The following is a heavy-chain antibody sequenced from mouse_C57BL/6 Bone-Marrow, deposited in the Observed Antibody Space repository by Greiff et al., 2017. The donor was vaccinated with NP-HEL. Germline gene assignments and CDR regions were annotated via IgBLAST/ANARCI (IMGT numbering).Heavy chain of an antibody. CDR2: ISSGGSYT. V-gene: IGHV5-6*01. J-gene: IGHJ1*03. Sequence: EVQGVESGGDLVKPGGSLKLSCAASGFTFSSYGMSWVRQTPDKRLEWVATISSGGSYTYYPDSVKGRFTISRDNAKNTLYLQMRSLKSEDTAMYNCARLYYYGGGDVWGTGTTVTVSS. D-gene: IGHD1-1*02. CDR1: GFTFSSYG. CDR3: ARLYYYGGGDV.